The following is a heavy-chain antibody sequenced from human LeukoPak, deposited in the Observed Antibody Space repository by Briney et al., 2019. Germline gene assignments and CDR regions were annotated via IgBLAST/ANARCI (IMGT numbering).Heavy chain of an antibody. J-gene: IGHJ4*02. V-gene: IGHV1-69*05. Sequence: SVKVSCKASGGTFSSYAISWVRQAPGQGLEWMGRIIPIFGTANYAQKFQGRVAITTDESTSTAYMELSSLRSEDTAVYYCARSLRAYYDYVWGSYRFDYWGQGTLVTVSS. CDR2: IIPIFGTA. CDR3: ARSLRAYYDYVWGSYRFDY. D-gene: IGHD3-16*02. CDR1: GGTFSSYA.